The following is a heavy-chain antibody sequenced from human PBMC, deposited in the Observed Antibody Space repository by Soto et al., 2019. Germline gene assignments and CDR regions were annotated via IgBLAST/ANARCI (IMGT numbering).Heavy chain of an antibody. Sequence: EVQLLESGGGLVQPGGSLRLSCAASGFTFSSYAMSWVRQAPGKGLEWVSTISSSGGSTYYADSVKGRFTISRDNSNNTLFLQMHSLRAEDTAVYYWAKDGLGAYSYGSYYFDYWGQGTLVTVSS. D-gene: IGHD5-18*01. CDR2: ISSSGGST. CDR3: AKDGLGAYSYGSYYFDY. CDR1: GFTFSSYA. V-gene: IGHV3-23*01. J-gene: IGHJ4*02.